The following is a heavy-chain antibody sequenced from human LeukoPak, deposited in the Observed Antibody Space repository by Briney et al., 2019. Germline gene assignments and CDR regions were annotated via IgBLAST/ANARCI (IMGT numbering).Heavy chain of an antibody. D-gene: IGHD6-19*01. Sequence: GGSLRLSCSVSAFTFNTFDNFAMNWVRQAPGKGLEWVANTKQDGSEKYYVDSVKGRFTISRDNAKNSLYLQMNTLRAEDTAVYYCARGFRGWYAEGFDYWGQGTLVTVSS. CDR3: ARGFRGWYAEGFDY. CDR1: AFTFNTFD. CDR2: TKQDGSEK. J-gene: IGHJ4*02. V-gene: IGHV3-7*01.